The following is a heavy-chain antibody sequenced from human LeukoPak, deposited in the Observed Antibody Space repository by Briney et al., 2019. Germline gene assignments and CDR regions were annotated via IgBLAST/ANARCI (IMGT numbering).Heavy chain of an antibody. V-gene: IGHV3-15*04. Sequence: GGSLRLSCAASGFTFSDAWMSWVRQTPGKGLEWVGRIGSKTDGGTTDYAAPVKGRITISRVDSTNALYLQMNSLKSEDTAVYFCTTYGSGRKFDFWGQGTLVTVSS. CDR2: IGSKTDGGTT. CDR1: GFTFSDAW. J-gene: IGHJ4*02. D-gene: IGHD3-10*01. CDR3: TTYGSGRKFDF.